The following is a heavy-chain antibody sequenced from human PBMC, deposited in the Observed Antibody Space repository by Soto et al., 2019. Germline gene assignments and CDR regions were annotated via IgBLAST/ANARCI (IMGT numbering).Heavy chain of an antibody. V-gene: IGHV3-23*01. CDR3: AKDFGGGGSSCFDY. CDR2: ISGSGGST. J-gene: IGHJ4*02. D-gene: IGHD6-13*01. Sequence: GGSLRLSCAASGFTFSSYAMSWVRQAPGKGLEWVSAISGSGGSTYYADSVKGRFTISRDNSKNTLYLQMNSLRAEETAVYYYAKDFGGGGSSCFDYWGQGTLVTVSS. CDR1: GFTFSSYA.